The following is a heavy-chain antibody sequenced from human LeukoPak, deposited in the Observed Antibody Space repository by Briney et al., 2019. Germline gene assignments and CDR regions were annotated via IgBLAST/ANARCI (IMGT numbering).Heavy chain of an antibody. CDR2: ISYDGSNK. CDR3: ASRSWYSFDYFDY. Sequence: GRSLRLSCAASGFTFSSYAMHWVRQAPGKGLEWVAVISYDGSNKYYADSVKGRFIISRDNSKNTLYLQMNSLRAEDTAVYYCASRSWYSFDYFDYWGQGALVTVSS. V-gene: IGHV3-30*14. CDR1: GFTFSSYA. J-gene: IGHJ4*02. D-gene: IGHD6-13*01.